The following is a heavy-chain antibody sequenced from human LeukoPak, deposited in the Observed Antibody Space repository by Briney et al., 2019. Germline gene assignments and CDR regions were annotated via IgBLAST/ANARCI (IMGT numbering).Heavy chain of an antibody. Sequence: PGGSLRLSCAASGFTFSSCGMHWVRQAPGKGLEWVAVISYDGSNKYYADSVKGRFTISRDNSKNTLYLQMNSLRAEDTAVYYCATEGYCSSTSCYIVATVRAYYFDYWGQGTLVTVSS. CDR1: GFTFSSCG. CDR2: ISYDGSNK. D-gene: IGHD2-2*02. CDR3: ATEGYCSSTSCYIVATVRAYYFDY. J-gene: IGHJ4*02. V-gene: IGHV3-30*03.